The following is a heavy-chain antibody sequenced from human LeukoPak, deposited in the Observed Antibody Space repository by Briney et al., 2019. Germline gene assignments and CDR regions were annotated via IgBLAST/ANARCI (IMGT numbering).Heavy chain of an antibody. V-gene: IGHV4-59*08. Sequence: SETLSLTCTVSGGSISSYYWSWLRQPTGKGLDWLGYIYYSGSTNYNPSLKSRVAISVDKSKNQFSLKLSSVTAEDTAVYCCARQKSSSGPTHYYYVDASGKGKTVTASS. J-gene: IGHJ6*03. CDR1: GGSISSYY. D-gene: IGHD6-19*01. CDR3: ARQKSSSGPTHYYYVDA. CDR2: IYYSGST.